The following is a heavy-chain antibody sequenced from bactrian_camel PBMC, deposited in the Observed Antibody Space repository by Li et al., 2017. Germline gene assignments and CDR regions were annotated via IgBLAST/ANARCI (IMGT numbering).Heavy chain of an antibody. J-gene: IGHJ4*01. CDR1: GYYGQYC. CDR2: IYRPGGNT. CDR3: RPNVRKLLSIVIQAEWSGRMPT. Sequence: VQLVESGGGSVQAGGSLTLSCVVSGYYGQYCMGWFRQAAGKEREWIASIYRPGGNTFAADSAKGRFTISQDNAKNVMSLEMNDLKAEDTGMYTARPNVRKLLSIVIQAEWSGRMPTGARGPRSPSP. V-gene: IGHV3S63*01. D-gene: IGHD1*01.